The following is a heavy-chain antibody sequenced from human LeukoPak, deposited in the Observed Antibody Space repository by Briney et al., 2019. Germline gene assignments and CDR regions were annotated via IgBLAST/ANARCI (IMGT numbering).Heavy chain of an antibody. Sequence: GGSLRLSCAASGFTFSSYAMSWVRQAPGKGLEWVSAISGSGGSTYYADSVKGRFTISRDNSKNTLYPQMNSLRAEGTAVYYCAKSMRVLWFGELLPFDYWGQGTLVTVSS. J-gene: IGHJ4*02. CDR3: AKSMRVLWFGELLPFDY. V-gene: IGHV3-23*01. CDR2: ISGSGGST. D-gene: IGHD3-10*01. CDR1: GFTFSSYA.